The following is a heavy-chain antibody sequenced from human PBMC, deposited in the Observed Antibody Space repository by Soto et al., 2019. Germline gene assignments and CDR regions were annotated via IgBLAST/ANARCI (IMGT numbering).Heavy chain of an antibody. CDR1: GFTFSSYA. V-gene: IGHV3-7*01. J-gene: IGHJ4*02. CDR3: AREGGNSPYFFDY. CDR2: MKLDGSEK. D-gene: IGHD3-9*01. Sequence: GGSLRLSCAASGFTFSSYAMSWVRQAPGKGLEWVANMKLDGSEKYYVDSVKGRFTISRDNAKNLLYLQMSNLRAEDTAVYYCAREGGNSPYFFDYWGQGTPVTVSS.